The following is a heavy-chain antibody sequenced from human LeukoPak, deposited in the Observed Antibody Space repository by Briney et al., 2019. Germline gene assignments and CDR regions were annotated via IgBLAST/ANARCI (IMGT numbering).Heavy chain of an antibody. CDR3: ARDFTSTFDY. CDR2: INPSGGST. V-gene: IGHV1-46*01. CDR1: GYTFTSYY. Sequence: ASVKVSCKASGYTFTSYYMHWVGQAPGQGLEGTGIINPSGGSTGYAQKFQGRVTMTRDTSTSTVYMELSGLRSEDTAVYYCARDFTSTFDYWGQGTLVTVSS. J-gene: IGHJ4*02.